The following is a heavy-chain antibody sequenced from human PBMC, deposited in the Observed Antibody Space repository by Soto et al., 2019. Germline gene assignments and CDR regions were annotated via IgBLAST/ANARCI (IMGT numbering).Heavy chain of an antibody. D-gene: IGHD3-16*01. Sequence: SQPMSLLCSVSYGYISSYCWSWIRQPPGKGLEWIGYIYYSGSTNYNPSLKSRVTISVDTSKNQFSLKLSSVTAADTAVYYCARLGAQEIDPWGQGTLVTVSS. J-gene: IGHJ5*02. CDR1: YGYISSYC. CDR2: IYYSGST. CDR3: ARLGAQEIDP. V-gene: IGHV4-59*08.